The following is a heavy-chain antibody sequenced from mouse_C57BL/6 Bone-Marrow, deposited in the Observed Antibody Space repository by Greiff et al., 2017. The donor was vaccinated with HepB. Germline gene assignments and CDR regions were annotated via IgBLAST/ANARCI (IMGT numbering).Heavy chain of an antibody. V-gene: IGHV1-54*01. Sequence: QVQLQQSGAELVRPGTSVKVSCKASGYAFTNYLIEWVKQRPGQGLEWIGVINPGSGGTNYNEKFKGKATLTADKSSSTAYMQLSSLTSEDSAVYFCARSPAWCAYWGQGTLVTVSA. J-gene: IGHJ3*01. CDR2: INPGSGGT. CDR1: GYAFTNYL. CDR3: ARSPAWCAY.